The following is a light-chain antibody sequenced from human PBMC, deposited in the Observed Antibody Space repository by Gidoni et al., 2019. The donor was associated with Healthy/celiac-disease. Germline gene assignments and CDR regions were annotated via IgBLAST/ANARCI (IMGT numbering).Light chain of an antibody. J-gene: IGKJ1*01. CDR1: QSVSSSY. V-gene: IGKV3-20*01. CDR3: QQYGSSPRT. Sequence: SCRASQSVSSSYLAWYQQTPGQAPRLLIYGASSMATGIPDRFSGSGSATAFTLTISRLEPEYFAVYYCQQYGSSPRTCGQGTKVEIK. CDR2: GAS.